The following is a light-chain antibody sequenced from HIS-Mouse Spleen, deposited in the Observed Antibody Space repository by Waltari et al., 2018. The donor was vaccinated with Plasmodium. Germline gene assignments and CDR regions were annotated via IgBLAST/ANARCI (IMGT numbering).Light chain of an antibody. CDR3: QQYNSYQ. J-gene: IGKJ1*01. Sequence: DIQMTQSPSTLSASVGDRVTITCRASQSISSWLAWYQQIPGKAPKLLIYKASSLESGVPSRFSGSGSGTEFTLTISSLQPDDFATYYCQQYNSYQFGQGTKVEIK. V-gene: IGKV1-5*03. CDR2: KAS. CDR1: QSISSW.